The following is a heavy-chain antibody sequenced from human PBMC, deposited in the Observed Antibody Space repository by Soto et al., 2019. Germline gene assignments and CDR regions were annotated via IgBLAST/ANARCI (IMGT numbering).Heavy chain of an antibody. Sequence: QVQLVQSGAEVKKPGASVKVSCKASGYTFTSYDINWGRQATGQGLEWMGWMNPNNNNTGYAQKLQGRVTMTRNTSITTAYMELNILGSEDTAVYYCARGPHPYFNDYWGQGTLVTVSS. CDR1: GYTFTSYD. D-gene: IGHD2-8*01. CDR2: MNPNNNNT. V-gene: IGHV1-8*01. CDR3: ARGPHPYFNDY. J-gene: IGHJ4*02.